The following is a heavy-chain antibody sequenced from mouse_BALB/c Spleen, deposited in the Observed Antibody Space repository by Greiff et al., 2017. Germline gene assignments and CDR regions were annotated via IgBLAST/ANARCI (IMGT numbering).Heavy chain of an antibody. CDR2: IYPGDGDT. J-gene: IGHJ3*01. V-gene: IGHV1-80*01. CDR1: GYAFSSYW. Sequence: VQLQQSGAELVRPGSSVKISCKASGYAFSSYWMNWVKQRPGQGLEWIGQIYPGDGDTNYNGKFKGKATLTADKSSSTAYMQLSSLTSEDSAVYFCARSYYDYDSFAYWGQGTLVTVSA. D-gene: IGHD2-4*01. CDR3: ARSYYDYDSFAY.